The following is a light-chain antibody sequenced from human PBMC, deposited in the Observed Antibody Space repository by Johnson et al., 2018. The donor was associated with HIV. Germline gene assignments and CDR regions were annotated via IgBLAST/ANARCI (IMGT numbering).Light chain of an antibody. J-gene: IGLJ1*01. V-gene: IGLV1-51*02. CDR2: EKN. CDR3: GTWDSSLSAHYV. CDR1: SSNIGNNY. Sequence: QLVLTQPPSVSAAPGQKVTISCSGSSSNIGNNYVSWYQQLPGTAPKLLIYEKNKRPSGIPDRFSASKSGTSATLAITGLQTGDEADYYCGTWDSSLSAHYVFVTGTKVTVL.